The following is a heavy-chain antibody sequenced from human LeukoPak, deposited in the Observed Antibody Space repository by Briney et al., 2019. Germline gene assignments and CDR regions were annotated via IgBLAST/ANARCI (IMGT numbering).Heavy chain of an antibody. D-gene: IGHD6-6*01. Sequence: SETLSLTCTVSGDSISSNYWSWIRQPPGKGLEWIACLYPSGSTKYNPSLRSPITMSVDTSKNQFSLKLNSVTAADTAVYYCARLPKPGSSSAWFDPWGQGTLVTVSS. CDR2: LYPSGST. V-gene: IGHV4-4*08. CDR1: GDSISSNY. CDR3: ARLPKPGSSSAWFDP. J-gene: IGHJ5*02.